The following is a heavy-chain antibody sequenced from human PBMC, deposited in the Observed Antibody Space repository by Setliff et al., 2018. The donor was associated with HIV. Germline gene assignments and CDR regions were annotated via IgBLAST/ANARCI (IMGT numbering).Heavy chain of an antibody. J-gene: IGHJ6*03. V-gene: IGHV1-8*01. D-gene: IGHD6-19*01. CDR2: MSPNSGNA. Sequence: ASVKVSCKASGYTFTSYDINWVRQATGQGLEWMGWMSPNSGNAGYAQKFQGRVTMTRNTSISTAYMELSSLRSEDTAVYYCARGLAVAGKSYYYYYYLDVWGKGTTVTVSS. CDR1: GYTFTSYD. CDR3: ARGLAVAGKSYYYYYYLDV.